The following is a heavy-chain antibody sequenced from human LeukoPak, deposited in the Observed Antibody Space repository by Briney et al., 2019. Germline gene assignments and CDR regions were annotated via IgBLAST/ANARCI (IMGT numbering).Heavy chain of an antibody. CDR1: GGSISSGDYY. D-gene: IGHD3-10*01. CDR2: IYYSGST. J-gene: IGHJ5*02. Sequence: SETLSLTCIVSGGSISSGDYYWSWIRQPPGKGLEWIGYIYYSGSTFYNPSLKSRITISVDTPKQRFSLKLSSVTAGDTAVYYCARVRRGTMVRGVSGWFDPWGQGTLVTVSS. V-gene: IGHV4-30-4*01. CDR3: ARVRRGTMVRGVSGWFDP.